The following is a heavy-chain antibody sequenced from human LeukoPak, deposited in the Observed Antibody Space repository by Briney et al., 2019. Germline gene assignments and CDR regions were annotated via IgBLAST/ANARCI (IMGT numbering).Heavy chain of an antibody. CDR3: ARQGHKLTLVDYYGMDV. CDR2: MYYSGSST. V-gene: IGHV4-59*08. CDR1: GGSINSDY. Sequence: SETLSLTCTVSGGSINSDYWSWVRQPPGRGLEWIGYMYYSGSSTNYNPSLKSRVTISVDRSKNQFSLKLSSVTAADTAVYYCARQGHKLTLVDYYGMDVWGQGTTVTVSS. D-gene: IGHD1-26*01. J-gene: IGHJ6*02.